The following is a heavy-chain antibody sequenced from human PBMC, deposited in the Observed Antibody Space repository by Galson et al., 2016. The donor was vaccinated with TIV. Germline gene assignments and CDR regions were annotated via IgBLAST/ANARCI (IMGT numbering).Heavy chain of an antibody. Sequence: SVKVSCKASGGSFSSHVFSWVRQAPGQGLEWMGGIIPLFSTANYAQKFQGRVTITADESTSTAYMELTSLRYDDTAIYNCAKDRSTAMDTYYWYYGMDVWGQGTTVTVSS. CDR3: AKDRSTAMDTYYWYYGMDV. J-gene: IGHJ6*02. CDR1: GGSFSSHV. V-gene: IGHV1-69*13. D-gene: IGHD5-18*01. CDR2: IIPLFSTA.